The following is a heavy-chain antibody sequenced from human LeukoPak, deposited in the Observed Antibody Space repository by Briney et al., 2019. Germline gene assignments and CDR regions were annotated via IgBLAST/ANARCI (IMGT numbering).Heavy chain of an antibody. Sequence: GGSLRLSCAASGFTFSSYAMSWVRQAPGKGLEWVSAFSGSGGSAYYADSVKGRFTISRDDSKNTLYLQMNSLRAEDTAVYYCAKSSSGSSYNVLDYWGQGTLVTVSP. D-gene: IGHD3-10*01. CDR3: AKSSSGSSYNVLDY. CDR1: GFTFSSYA. CDR2: FSGSGGSA. V-gene: IGHV3-23*01. J-gene: IGHJ4*02.